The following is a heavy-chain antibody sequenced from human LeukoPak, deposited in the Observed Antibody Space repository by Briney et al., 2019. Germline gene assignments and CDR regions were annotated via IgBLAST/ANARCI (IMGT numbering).Heavy chain of an antibody. J-gene: IGHJ5*02. D-gene: IGHD3-10*01. Sequence: NPSETLSLTCTVSGGSISSSSYYWGWIRQPPGKGLEWIGRTYYSETTYYNPSLKSRVTISVDTSKNQFSLRLSSVTAADTAVYYCARQRYYGSGSYSLNWFDPWGQGTLVTVSS. V-gene: IGHV4-39*01. CDR1: GGSISSSSYY. CDR3: ARQRYYGSGSYSLNWFDP. CDR2: TYYSETT.